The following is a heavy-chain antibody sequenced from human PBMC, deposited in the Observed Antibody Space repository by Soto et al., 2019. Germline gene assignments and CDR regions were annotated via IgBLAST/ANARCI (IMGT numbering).Heavy chain of an antibody. CDR3: ASAGTYYYDSSGYFSHYYGMDI. D-gene: IGHD3-22*01. J-gene: IGHJ6*02. CDR1: GFTFSSCG. V-gene: IGHV3-30*03. Sequence: QVQLVESGGGVARPGRSQRLSCAASGFTFSSCGMHWVRQAPGKGLEWVAYISYDGSKKYYADSVKGRFTISRDNPKNTLYLQMNSLRAEDTAVYYCASAGTYYYDSSGYFSHYYGMDIWGQGTTVTVSS. CDR2: ISYDGSKK.